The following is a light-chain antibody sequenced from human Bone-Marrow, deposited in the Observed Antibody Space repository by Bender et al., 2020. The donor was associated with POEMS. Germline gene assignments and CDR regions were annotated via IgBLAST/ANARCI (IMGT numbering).Light chain of an antibody. CDR1: SIGRNP. Sequence: QSVLTQPPSASGTPGQRVTISCSGGSIGRNPINWYQQLPGTAPRLVIYADDRRPSGVSNRFSGSKSGNTASLTISGLQAEDEADYYCSSFTSLSTWVFGGGTKLTVL. CDR2: ADD. J-gene: IGLJ3*02. V-gene: IGLV1-44*01. CDR3: SSFTSLSTWV.